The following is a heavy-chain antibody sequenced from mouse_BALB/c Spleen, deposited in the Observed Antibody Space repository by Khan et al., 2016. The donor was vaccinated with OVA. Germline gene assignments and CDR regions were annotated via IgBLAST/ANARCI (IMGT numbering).Heavy chain of an antibody. V-gene: IGHV5-12*02. J-gene: IGHJ4*01. CDR1: GFTFSDYY. CDR3: ARQLYGAMDY. CDR2: ISNGGDST. D-gene: IGHD2-12*01. Sequence: EVELVESGGGLVQPGGSLKPSCATSGFTFSDYYMYWVRQTPEKRLEWVAYISNGGDSTYYPDTVKGRSTISRDNAKNTLYLQMSRLKSEDTAMYYCARQLYGAMDYWGQGTSVTVSS.